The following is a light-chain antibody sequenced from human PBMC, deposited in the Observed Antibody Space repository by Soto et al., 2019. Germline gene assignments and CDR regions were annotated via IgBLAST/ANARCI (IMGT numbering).Light chain of an antibody. CDR2: EVN. Sequence: QSALTQPPSVSGSPGQSVTISCTGTSNDVGNYNRVSWYQPPPGTPPKLIIYEVNNRPSGVPDRFSGSKSGNTASLTISGLQAEDEADYYCTSYTSLSYFGIFGGGTKLTVL. CDR1: SNDVGNYNR. J-gene: IGLJ2*01. V-gene: IGLV2-18*02. CDR3: TSYTSLSYFGI.